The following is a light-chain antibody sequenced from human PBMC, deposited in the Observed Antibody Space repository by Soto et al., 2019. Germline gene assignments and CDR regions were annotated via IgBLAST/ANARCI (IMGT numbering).Light chain of an antibody. V-gene: IGLV2-14*01. J-gene: IGLJ1*01. CDR2: EVS. CDR1: SSDVGGYNY. Sequence: QSVLTQPASVSGSPGQSITISCTGTSSDVGGYNYVSWYQQHPDKAPKLMIYEVSNRPSGVSNRFSGSKSGNTASLTISGLQAEDEADYYCSSYTSSSSFVVGTGTKVTVL. CDR3: SSYTSSSSFV.